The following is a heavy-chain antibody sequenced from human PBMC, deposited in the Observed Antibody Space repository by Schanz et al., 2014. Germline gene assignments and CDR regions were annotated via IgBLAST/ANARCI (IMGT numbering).Heavy chain of an antibody. J-gene: IGHJ4*02. Sequence: VQLVESGGGVVQPGRSLRLSCAASGFTFRGYAMSWVRQAPGRGLEWVSIISGSGGNTYYADSVRGRFTISRDNAENTLFLQMNSLRAEDTAVYYCARKVVATIGGYYDNWGQGTLVIVSS. CDR1: GFTFRGYA. V-gene: IGHV3-23*04. CDR2: ISGSGGNT. CDR3: ARKVVATIGGYYDN. D-gene: IGHD5-12*01.